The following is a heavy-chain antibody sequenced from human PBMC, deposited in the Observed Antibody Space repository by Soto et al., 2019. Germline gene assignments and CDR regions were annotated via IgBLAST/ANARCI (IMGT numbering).Heavy chain of an antibody. CDR2: ISYDGSNK. Sequence: DKGLEWVAVISYDGSNKYYADSVKGRFTISRDNSKNTLYLQMNSLRAEDTALYYCAKDWYATGNYDL. D-gene: IGHD3-10*01. CDR3: AKDWYATGNYDL. J-gene: IGHJ2*01. V-gene: IGHV3-30*18.